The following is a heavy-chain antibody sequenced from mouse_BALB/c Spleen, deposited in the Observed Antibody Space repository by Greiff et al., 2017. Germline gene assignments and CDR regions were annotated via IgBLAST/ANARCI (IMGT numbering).Heavy chain of an antibody. Sequence: QVQLQQSGPELLKPGASVKMSCKASGYTFTDYVISWVKQRTGQGLEWIGEIYPGSGSTYYNEKFKGKATLTADKSSNTAYMQLSSLTSEDSAVYFCAREGSSYLYAMDYWGQGTSVTVSS. CDR1: GYTFTDYV. CDR3: AREGSSYLYAMDY. CDR2: IYPGSGST. V-gene: IGHV1-77*01. D-gene: IGHD1-1*01. J-gene: IGHJ4*01.